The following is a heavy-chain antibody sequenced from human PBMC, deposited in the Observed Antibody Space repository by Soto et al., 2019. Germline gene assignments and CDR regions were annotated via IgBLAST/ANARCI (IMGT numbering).Heavy chain of an antibody. V-gene: IGHV4-61*01. CDR3: ARERIVGAAYFDY. Sequence: SETLSLTCTVSGGSVSSGSYYWSWIRQPPGKGLEWIGYIYYSGSTNYNPSLKSRVTISVDTSKNQFSLKLSSVTAADTAVYYCARERIVGAAYFDYWGQGTLVTVSS. CDR1: GGSVSSGSYY. CDR2: IYYSGST. J-gene: IGHJ4*02. D-gene: IGHD1-26*01.